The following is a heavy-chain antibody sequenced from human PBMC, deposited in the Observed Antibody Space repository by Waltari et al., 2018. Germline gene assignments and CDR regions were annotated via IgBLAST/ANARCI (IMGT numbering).Heavy chain of an antibody. J-gene: IGHJ4*02. V-gene: IGHV3-30*02. CDR3: VKGNEIDY. CDR1: GFNFTLFG. D-gene: IGHD1-1*01. Sequence: QVHLVESGGGVVQPGGSLRLSCAAPGFNFTLFGMNWVRQAPGKGLELVSFISYDGSNENYADSVKGRFTMSRDNSKKMLYVQMNNLRAEDSAVYYCVKGNEIDYWGQGTLVTVSS. CDR2: ISYDGSNE.